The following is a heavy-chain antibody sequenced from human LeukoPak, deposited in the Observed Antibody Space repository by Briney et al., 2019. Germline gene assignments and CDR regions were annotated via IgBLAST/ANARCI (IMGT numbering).Heavy chain of an antibody. CDR2: ISGSGGST. CDR3: AEWNSVYWYFDL. V-gene: IGHV3-23*01. J-gene: IGHJ2*01. D-gene: IGHD1-1*01. Sequence: GGSLRLSCAASGFTFSRYAMSWVRQVPEKGLEWVSGISGSGGSTYYADSVKGRFTISRDNSKNTLHLQMNSLRAEDTALYYCAEWNSVYWYFDLWGRGTLVTVSS. CDR1: GFTFSRYA.